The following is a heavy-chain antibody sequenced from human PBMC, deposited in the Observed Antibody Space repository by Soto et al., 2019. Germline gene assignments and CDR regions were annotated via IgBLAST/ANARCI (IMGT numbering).Heavy chain of an antibody. D-gene: IGHD2-15*01. J-gene: IGHJ4*02. CDR2: IYYSGST. Sequence: QVQLQESGPGLVKPSETLSLTCTVSGGSISSYYWSWIRQPPGKGLEWIGYIYYSGSTIYNPSLTSRVTISVDTSKNQFSLKLSSVTAADTAVYYCARRYGGTFDYWGQGTLVTVSS. CDR3: ARRYGGTFDY. CDR1: GGSISSYY. V-gene: IGHV4-59*08.